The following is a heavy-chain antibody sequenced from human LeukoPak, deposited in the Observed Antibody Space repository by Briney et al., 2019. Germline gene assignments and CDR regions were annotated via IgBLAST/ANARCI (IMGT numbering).Heavy chain of an antibody. Sequence: PGGSLRLSRAASGFTFSSYAMSWVRQAPGKGLEWVSAISGSGGSTYYADSVKGRFTISRDNSKNTLYLQMDSLRAEDTAVYYCAKGIQLWLASFDYWGQGTLVTVSS. V-gene: IGHV3-23*01. J-gene: IGHJ4*02. CDR2: ISGSGGST. CDR1: GFTFSSYA. CDR3: AKGIQLWLASFDY. D-gene: IGHD5-18*01.